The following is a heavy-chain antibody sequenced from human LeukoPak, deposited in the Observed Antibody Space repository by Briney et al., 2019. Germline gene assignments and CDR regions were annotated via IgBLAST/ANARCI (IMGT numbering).Heavy chain of an antibody. V-gene: IGHV1-46*01. Sequence: ASVKVSCKASGYTFTSYYMHWVRQAPGQGLEWMGIINPSGGSTSYAQKFQGRVTMTTDTSTSTAYMELRSLRSDDTAVYYCARRRGWTDYWGQGTLVTVSS. J-gene: IGHJ4*02. CDR2: INPSGGST. D-gene: IGHD6-19*01. CDR1: GYTFTSYY. CDR3: ARRRGWTDY.